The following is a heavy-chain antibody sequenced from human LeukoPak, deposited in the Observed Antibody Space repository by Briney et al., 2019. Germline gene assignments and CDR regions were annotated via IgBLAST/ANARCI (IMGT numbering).Heavy chain of an antibody. D-gene: IGHD6-13*01. CDR2: ISSSGNYI. Sequence: GGSLRLSCAASGFTFSNYNMNWVRQAPGKGLEWVSSISSSGNYIYYADSVKGRFTISRDNAKDSLYLQMNSLRAEDTAVYYCARDAGYSSSWSKPWYYFDYWGQGTLVTVSS. CDR3: ARDAGYSSSWSKPWYYFDY. J-gene: IGHJ4*02. V-gene: IGHV3-21*01. CDR1: GFTFSNYN.